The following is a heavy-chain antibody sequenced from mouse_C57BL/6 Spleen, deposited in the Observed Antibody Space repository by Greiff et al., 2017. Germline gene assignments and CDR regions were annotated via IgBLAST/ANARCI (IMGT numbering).Heavy chain of an antibody. V-gene: IGHV1-64*01. Sequence: VKLKQPGAELVKPGASVKLSCKASGYTFTSYWMHWVKQRPGQGLEWIGMIHPNSGSTNYNEKFKSKATLTVDKSSSTAYMQLSSLTSEDSAVYYCAIPRGSGYAWFAYWGQGTLVTVSA. CDR3: AIPRGSGYAWFAY. D-gene: IGHD3-2*02. CDR1: GYTFTSYW. J-gene: IGHJ3*01. CDR2: IHPNSGST.